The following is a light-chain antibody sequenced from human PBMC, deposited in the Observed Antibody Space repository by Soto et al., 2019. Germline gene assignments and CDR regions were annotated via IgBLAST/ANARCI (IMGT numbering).Light chain of an antibody. CDR1: QSINSH. J-gene: IGKJ5*01. Sequence: DILMSQPPSSLCASVGNTVTITCRASQSINSHLNWYQQKPGKAPNLLIYTASSLQSGVPSRFSASGSGTDFTLTISSLQPEDFATYYCQQSYSNPSTFGQGTRLEI. CDR3: QQSYSNPST. CDR2: TAS. V-gene: IGKV1-39*01.